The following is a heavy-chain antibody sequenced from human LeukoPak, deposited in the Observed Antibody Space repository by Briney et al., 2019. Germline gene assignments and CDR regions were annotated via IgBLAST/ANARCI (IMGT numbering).Heavy chain of an antibody. Sequence: GGSLRLSCAASGFTFSSYWMSWVRQAPGKGLEWVANVKQDGSEKYYVDSVKGRFIISRDNSKNTVYLQLNSLRAEDTAVYYCARGGDTIGSIRSPFDIWGQGTMVTVSS. D-gene: IGHD3-22*01. J-gene: IGHJ3*02. CDR2: VKQDGSEK. V-gene: IGHV3-7*05. CDR1: GFTFSSYW. CDR3: ARGGDTIGSIRSPFDI.